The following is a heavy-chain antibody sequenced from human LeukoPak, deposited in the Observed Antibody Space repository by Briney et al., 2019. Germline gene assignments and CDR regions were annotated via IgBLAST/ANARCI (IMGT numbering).Heavy chain of an antibody. J-gene: IGHJ3*02. V-gene: IGHV3-23*01. D-gene: IGHD1-26*01. CDR3: AKSLLTTASGTGRAFDI. Sequence: GGSLRLSCEASRFSFSTYPMGWVRRAPGEGLEWVSGISASGDATFHADPLKGRFTISRDNSKNTLYLQMDSLRAEDTAKYYCAKSLLTTASGTGRAFDIWGQGTMVTVSA. CDR2: ISASGDAT. CDR1: RFSFSTYP.